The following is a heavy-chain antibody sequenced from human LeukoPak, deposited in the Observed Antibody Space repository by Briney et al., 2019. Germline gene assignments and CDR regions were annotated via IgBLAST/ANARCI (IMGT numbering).Heavy chain of an antibody. CDR3: AKTVAGYWYFDL. CDR1: GGSISHHF. CDR2: IYYSGST. V-gene: IGHV4-59*08. Sequence: PSETLSLTCTVSGGSISHHFWSWIRQPPGKALEWIGYIYYSGSTNYNPSLKSRVTISVDPSKNQFSLKLNSVTAADTAVYYCAKTVAGYWYFDLWGRGTLVTVSS. J-gene: IGHJ2*01. D-gene: IGHD6-19*01.